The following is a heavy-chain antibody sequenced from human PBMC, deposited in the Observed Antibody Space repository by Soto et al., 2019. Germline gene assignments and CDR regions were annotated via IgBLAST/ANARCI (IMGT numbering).Heavy chain of an antibody. CDR3: ATERRPDWFDP. J-gene: IGHJ5*02. V-gene: IGHV4-31*03. CDR1: CGSISSGGYY. CDR2: IYYSGST. Sequence: SLSLTCTVSCGSISSGGYYWSWIRQHPGKGLEWIGYIYYSGSTYYNPSLKSRVTISVDTSKNQFSLKLSSVTAADTAVYYCATERRPDWFDPCGQGTLVTVSS.